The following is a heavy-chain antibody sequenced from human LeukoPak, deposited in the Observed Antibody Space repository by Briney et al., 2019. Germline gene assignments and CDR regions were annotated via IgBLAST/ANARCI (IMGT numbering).Heavy chain of an antibody. CDR1: GYTFTSSG. CDR2: SSAYNGNT. V-gene: IGHV1-18*01. CDR3: ARARSYDFWSGSNSYYYMDV. J-gene: IGHJ6*03. Sequence: ASGKVSCKAAGYTFTSSGISRIRQAPGQGLEWMGWSSAYNGNTNYAQKLQGRVTMTTDTSTSTAYMELRSLRSDDTAVYYCARARSYDFWSGSNSYYYMDVWGKGTTVTVSS. D-gene: IGHD3-3*01.